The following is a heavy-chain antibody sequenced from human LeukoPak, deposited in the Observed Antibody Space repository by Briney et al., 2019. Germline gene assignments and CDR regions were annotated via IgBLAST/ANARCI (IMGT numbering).Heavy chain of an antibody. J-gene: IGHJ5*02. CDR1: GFTFSSYS. CDR2: ISSSSSYI. Sequence: GGSLRLSCAASGFTFSSYSMNWVRQAPGKGLEWVSSISSSSSYIYYADSVKGRFTISRDNAKNSPYLQMNSLRAEDTAVYYCARDSLNIYDSSGYYASWFDPWGQGTLVTVSS. V-gene: IGHV3-21*01. CDR3: ARDSLNIYDSSGYYASWFDP. D-gene: IGHD3-22*01.